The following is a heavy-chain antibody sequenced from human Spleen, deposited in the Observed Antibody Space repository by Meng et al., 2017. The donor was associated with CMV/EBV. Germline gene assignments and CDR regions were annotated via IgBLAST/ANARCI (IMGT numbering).Heavy chain of an antibody. V-gene: IGHV3-21*04. Sequence: GGSLRLSCGTSGFTFINYGMHWVRQAPGKGLEWVSSISGVGSSHIYYADSVKGRFTVSRDNAKNSLYLEMNSLRAEDTAVYYCAKDTPSIVVVPAATAFDYWGQGTLVTVSS. CDR3: AKDTPSIVVVPAATAFDY. D-gene: IGHD2-2*01. CDR2: ISGVGSSHI. J-gene: IGHJ4*02. CDR1: GFTFINYG.